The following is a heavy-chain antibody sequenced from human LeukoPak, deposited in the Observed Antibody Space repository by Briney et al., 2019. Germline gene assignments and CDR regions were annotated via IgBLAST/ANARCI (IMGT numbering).Heavy chain of an antibody. J-gene: IGHJ5*02. D-gene: IGHD1-20*01. Sequence: GGSLRLSCTASGFSFSSYGMHWVRQAPGKGLEWVAFIRYDGSNKYYADSVKGRFTISRDNSKNTLYLQMNSLRAEDTAVYYCAKDSQYNWNPPTWFDPWGQGTLVTVSS. CDR3: AKDSQYNWNPPTWFDP. CDR2: IRYDGSNK. V-gene: IGHV3-30*02. CDR1: GFSFSSYG.